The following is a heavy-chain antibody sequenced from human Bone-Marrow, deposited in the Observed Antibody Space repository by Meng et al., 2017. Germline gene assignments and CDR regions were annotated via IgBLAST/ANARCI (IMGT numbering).Heavy chain of an antibody. CDR2: IKPDGTEK. CDR3: VRDGNSGWNDFDY. CDR1: GSIFSDHW. D-gene: IGHD1-1*01. V-gene: IGHV3-7*01. Sequence: GGSLRLSCSGFNFGSIFSDHWMTWVRQAPGKGLEWVANIKPDGTEKNYVDSVKGRFTISRDNAQNSLYLQMNSLGAEDTAVYYCVRDGNSGWNDFDYWGQGTLVTVSS. J-gene: IGHJ4*02.